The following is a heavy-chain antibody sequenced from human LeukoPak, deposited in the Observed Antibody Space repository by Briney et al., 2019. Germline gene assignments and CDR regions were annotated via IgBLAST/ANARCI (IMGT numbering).Heavy chain of an antibody. Sequence: SQTLSLTCTVSGGSISSGDYYWSWIRQPPGKGLEWIGYIYYSGSTYYNPSLKSRVTISVDTSKNQFSLKLSSVTAADTAVYYCARDQSMPHYGDYLYFDYWGQGTLVTVSS. CDR3: ARDQSMPHYGDYLYFDY. J-gene: IGHJ4*02. CDR2: IYYSGST. D-gene: IGHD4-17*01. CDR1: GGSISSGDYY. V-gene: IGHV4-30-4*01.